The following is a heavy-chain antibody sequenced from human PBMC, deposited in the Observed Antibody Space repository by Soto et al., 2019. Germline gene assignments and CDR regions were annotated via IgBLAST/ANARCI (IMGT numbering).Heavy chain of an antibody. CDR1: GFTFSSYS. Sequence: PGGSLRLSCAASGFTFSSYSMNWVRQAPGKGLEWVSYISSSSSTIYYADSVKGRFTISRDNAKNSLYLQMNSLRAEDTAVYYCARDRPAKSYYYYGMDVWGQGTTVTVS. CDR3: ARDRPAKSYYYYGMDV. J-gene: IGHJ6*02. V-gene: IGHV3-48*01. CDR2: ISSSSSTI.